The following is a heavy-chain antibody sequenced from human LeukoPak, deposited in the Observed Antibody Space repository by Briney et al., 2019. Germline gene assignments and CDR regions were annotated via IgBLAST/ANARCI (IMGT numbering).Heavy chain of an antibody. CDR1: GGSISSADYY. D-gene: IGHD4/OR15-4a*01. V-gene: IGHV4-30-4*02. J-gene: IGHJ6*03. CDR2: IYSSGNT. CDR3: ARDALNTGSYYMDV. Sequence: SETLSLTCNVSGGSISSADYYWSWIRQPPGKGLEWIGYIYSSGNTYYNPSLKSRVTISEDTSKNQFSLKLSSVTAADTAVYYCARDALNTGSYYMDVWGKGTTVTVSS.